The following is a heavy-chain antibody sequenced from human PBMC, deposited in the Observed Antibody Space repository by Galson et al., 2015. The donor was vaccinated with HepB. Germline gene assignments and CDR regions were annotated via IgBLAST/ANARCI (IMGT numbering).Heavy chain of an antibody. CDR3: ARIRITLFGIVNTDYYMDV. V-gene: IGHV1-18*01. Sequence: SVKVSCKASGYTFTDYGISWVRQAPGQGLEWMGWIIPYYGDTNYAEEVQGRVTMTTDTSTSTAYMELRSLTSDDTAVYYCARIRITLFGIVNTDYYMDVWGKGTAVTVSS. CDR1: GYTFTDYG. CDR2: IIPYYGDT. D-gene: IGHD3-3*01. J-gene: IGHJ6*03.